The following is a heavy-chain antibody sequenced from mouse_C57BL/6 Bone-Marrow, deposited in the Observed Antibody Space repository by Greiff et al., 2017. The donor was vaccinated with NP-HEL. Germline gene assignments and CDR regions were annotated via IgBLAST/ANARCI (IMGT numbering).Heavy chain of an antibody. Sequence: VQLQQSGAELVRPGASVKLSCTASGFNIKDYYMHWVKQRPEQGLEWIGRIDPEDGDTEYAPTFQGKATMTADTSSNTAYLQLSSLTSEDTAVYYCTTEGPRSYWYFDVWGTGTTVTVSS. CDR3: TTEGPRSYWYFDV. CDR2: IDPEDGDT. V-gene: IGHV14-1*01. J-gene: IGHJ1*03. CDR1: GFNIKDYY.